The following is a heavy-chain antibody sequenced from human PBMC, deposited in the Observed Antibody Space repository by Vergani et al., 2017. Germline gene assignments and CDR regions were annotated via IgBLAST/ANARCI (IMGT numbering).Heavy chain of an antibody. CDR2: ISYDGSNK. V-gene: IGHV3-30*18. J-gene: IGHJ4*02. Sequence: QVQLVESGGGVVQPGRSLRLSCAASGFTFSSYGMHWVRQAPGKGLEWVAVISYDGSNKYYADSVKGRFTISRDNSKNTLYLQMNSLRAEDTAVYYCAKIPDSSNWYGVMYNYFDYWGQGTLVTVSA. CDR1: GFTFSSYG. CDR3: AKIPDSSNWYGVMYNYFDY. D-gene: IGHD6-13*01.